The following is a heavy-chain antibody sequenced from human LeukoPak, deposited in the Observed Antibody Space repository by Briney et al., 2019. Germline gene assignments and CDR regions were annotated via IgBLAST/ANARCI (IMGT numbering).Heavy chain of an antibody. CDR2: TSYDGTNK. CDR1: GFSFSRYS. CDR3: ARGPAGYSGYDYADH. J-gene: IGHJ4*02. Sequence: GGSLRLSCAASGFSFSRYSLHWVRQAPGTGLERVAVTSYDGTNKYYADSVKGRFTISRDNSKNTLFLQMDSLRTEDTALYYCARGPAGYSGYDYADHWGQGTLVTVPS. V-gene: IGHV3-30-3*01. D-gene: IGHD5-12*01.